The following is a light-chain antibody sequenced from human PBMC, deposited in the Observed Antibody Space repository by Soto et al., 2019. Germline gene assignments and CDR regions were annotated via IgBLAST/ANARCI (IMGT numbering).Light chain of an antibody. V-gene: IGKV1-39*01. CDR2: SAS. CDR1: QSINTF. Sequence: DIQMTQSPSSLSASVGDKIPINCRASQSINTFLNWYQQKPGKAPKLLIYSASSLQGGVPSRFSGSGAGTDFTLTIDSLQPEDSATYYRQQSHSPPITFGQGTLLEIK. CDR3: QQSHSPPIT. J-gene: IGKJ5*01.